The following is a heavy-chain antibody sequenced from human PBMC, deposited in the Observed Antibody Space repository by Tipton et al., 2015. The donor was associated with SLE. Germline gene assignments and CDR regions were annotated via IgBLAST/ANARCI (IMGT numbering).Heavy chain of an antibody. CDR1: GGSFSDYT. Sequence: QVQLVQSGAEVKKPGASVKVSCRASGGSFSDYTISWVRQAPGQGLEWMGRIILILGETDYAQKFQGRVTISADTSTSTIHMELISLTSEDTALYFCAAYINYPAYWGQGSLVTVSS. D-gene: IGHD4-11*01. CDR3: AAYINYPAY. J-gene: IGHJ4*02. V-gene: IGHV1-69*02. CDR2: IILILGET.